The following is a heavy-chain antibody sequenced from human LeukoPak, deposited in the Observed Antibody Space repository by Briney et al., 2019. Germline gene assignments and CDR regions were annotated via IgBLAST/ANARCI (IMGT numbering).Heavy chain of an antibody. CDR3: TRGYCSSTSCADYYYYMDV. V-gene: IGHV3-49*03. CDR1: GFTFGDYA. J-gene: IGHJ6*03. Sequence: GGSLRLSCTASGFTFGDYAMSWFRQAPGKGLEWVGFIRSKAYGGTTEYAASVKGRFTISRDDSKSTAYLQMNSLKTEDTAVYYCTRGYCSSTSCADYYYYMDVWGKGTTVTVSS. D-gene: IGHD2-2*01. CDR2: IRSKAYGGTT.